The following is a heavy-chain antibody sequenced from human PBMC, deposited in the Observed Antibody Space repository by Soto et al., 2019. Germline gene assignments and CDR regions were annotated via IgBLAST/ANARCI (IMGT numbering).Heavy chain of an antibody. V-gene: IGHV3-30*18. J-gene: IGHJ4*02. CDR1: GFTFSSYG. Sequence: QVQLVESGGGVVQPGRSLRLSCAASGFTFSSYGMHWVRQAPGKGLEWVAVISYDGSNKYYADSVKGRFTISRDNSKNTLYLQMNILRAEDTAVYYFAKDSLRYCSSTSCQQQDYWGQGTLVTVSS. D-gene: IGHD2-2*01. CDR2: ISYDGSNK. CDR3: AKDSLRYCSSTSCQQQDY.